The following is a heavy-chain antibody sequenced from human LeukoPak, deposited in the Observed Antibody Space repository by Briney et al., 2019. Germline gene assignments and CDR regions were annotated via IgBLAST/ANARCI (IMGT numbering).Heavy chain of an antibody. J-gene: IGHJ4*02. CDR2: IIPIFGTA. CDR3: ARAFGSTSRNFDY. Sequence: ASVKVSCKASGGTFSSYAISWVRQAPGQGLEWMGGIIPIFGTANYAQKFQGRVTITTDESTSTAYMELSSLRSEDTAVYYCARAFGSTSRNFDYWGQGTLVTVSS. V-gene: IGHV1-69*05. D-gene: IGHD2-2*01. CDR1: GGTFSSYA.